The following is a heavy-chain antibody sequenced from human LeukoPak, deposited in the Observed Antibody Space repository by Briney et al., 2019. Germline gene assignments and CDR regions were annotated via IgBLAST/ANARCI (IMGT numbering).Heavy chain of an antibody. D-gene: IGHD2-21*02. V-gene: IGHV3-21*01. CDR3: ARDRIYCGGDCYSGWFDP. CDR1: GFTFSSYS. J-gene: IGHJ5*02. Sequence: GGSLRLSCAASGFTFSSYSMNWVRQAPGKGLEWVSSISSSSGYIYYADSVKGRFTISRDNAKNSLYLQMNSLRAEDTAVYYCARDRIYCGGDCYSGWFDPWGQGTLVTVSS. CDR2: ISSSSGYI.